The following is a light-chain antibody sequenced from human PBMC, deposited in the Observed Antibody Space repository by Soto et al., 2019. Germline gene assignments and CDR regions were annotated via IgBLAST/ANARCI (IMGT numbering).Light chain of an antibody. CDR2: DAS. CDR1: PDINNY. V-gene: IGKV1-33*01. J-gene: IGKJ4*01. CDR3: QQYDNLPLT. Sequence: DIQMTQSPSSLSASVGDRVTITCQASPDINNYLNWYQQKPGKAPKLLIYDASALETEVPSRFSGSGSGTDFTFTISSLQPEDIATYYCQQYDNLPLTFGGGTKVEIK.